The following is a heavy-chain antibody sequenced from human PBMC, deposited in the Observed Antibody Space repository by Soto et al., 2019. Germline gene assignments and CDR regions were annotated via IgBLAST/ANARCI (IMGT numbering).Heavy chain of an antibody. CDR1: GFSLSSSD. J-gene: IGHJ4*02. D-gene: IGHD6-19*01. Sequence: QVQLVESGGGVVQPGRSLRLSCAASGFSLSSSDMHWVRQAPGKGPEWVAVMSYDGDRQSYADSVRGRFSVSRDISKSALYLQMSSLRTEDTATYYCAKGVWYGSMSSADCWGQGTEVTVSS. CDR3: AKGVWYGSMSSADC. V-gene: IGHV3-30*18. CDR2: MSYDGDRQ.